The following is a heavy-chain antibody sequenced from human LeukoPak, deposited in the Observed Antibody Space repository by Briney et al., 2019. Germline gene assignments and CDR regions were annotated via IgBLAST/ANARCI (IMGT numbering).Heavy chain of an antibody. CDR3: ATYRSTWSPRFEYFQE. V-gene: IGHV1-69*06. J-gene: IGHJ1*01. D-gene: IGHD6-13*01. CDR1: GGTFSSYS. CDR2: IIPISGTI. Sequence: SVKVSCKTSGGTFSSYSISWVRQAPGQGLEWMGGIIPISGTIKYAQKFQGRVTMTADRSTSTAYMALSSLRSEDTAVYYCATYRSTWSPRFEYFQEWGQGTLVTVPS.